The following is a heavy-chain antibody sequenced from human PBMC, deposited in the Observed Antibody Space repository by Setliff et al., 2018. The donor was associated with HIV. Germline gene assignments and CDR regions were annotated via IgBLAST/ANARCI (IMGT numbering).Heavy chain of an antibody. Sequence: GSLRLSCAASGFSINNYDMNWVRQAPGKGLEWVAHISSSGNTIYYADSVRGRFTVSRDNAQNSLYLQMIRLRAEDTALYYCAYYSSGSFYLGYYYYHGMDVWGQGTTVTV. J-gene: IGHJ6*01. CDR1: GFSINNYD. D-gene: IGHD3-10*01. CDR2: ISSSGNTI. V-gene: IGHV3-48*03. CDR3: AYYSSGSFYLGYYYYHGMDV.